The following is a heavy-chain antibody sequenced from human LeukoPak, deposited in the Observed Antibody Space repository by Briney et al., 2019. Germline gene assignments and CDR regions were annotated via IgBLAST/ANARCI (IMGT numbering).Heavy chain of an antibody. Sequence: ASVKVSCKASGYTFTSYGISWVRQAPGQGLEWVGWISAYNGNTNYAQKLQGRVTMTTDTSTSTAYMELRSLRSDDTAVYYCARDLHYYDSSGYYWSYWGQGTLVTVSS. D-gene: IGHD3-22*01. CDR2: ISAYNGNT. V-gene: IGHV1-18*01. CDR3: ARDLHYYDSSGYYWSY. CDR1: GYTFTSYG. J-gene: IGHJ4*02.